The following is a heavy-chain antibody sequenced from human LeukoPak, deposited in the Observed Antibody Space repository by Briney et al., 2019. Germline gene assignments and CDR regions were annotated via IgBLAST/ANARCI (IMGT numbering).Heavy chain of an antibody. V-gene: IGHV3-74*01. J-gene: IGHJ4*02. CDR2: ITSDGRTT. Sequence: GGSLRLSCVASGFTFSSTWMHWFRQGAGKGLVWLSRITSDGRTTIYADSVEGRFAISRDNAKNTLYLQMNSLRVEDTAVYYCARDRNTDFWSGYYTNYCDYWGQGTLVTVSS. CDR3: ARDRNTDFWSGYYTNYCDY. CDR1: GFTFSSTW. D-gene: IGHD3-3*01.